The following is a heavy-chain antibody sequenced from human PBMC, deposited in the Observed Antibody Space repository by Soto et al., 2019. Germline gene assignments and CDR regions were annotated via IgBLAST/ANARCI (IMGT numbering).Heavy chain of an antibody. D-gene: IGHD7-27*01. CDR2: ISAYNGNT. CDR3: ARDSGKLANWAYSFDY. V-gene: IGHV1-18*01. CDR1: GYTFTSFG. J-gene: IGHJ4*02. Sequence: QGQLVQSGAEVKKPGASVKVSCKASGYTFTSFGISWVRQAPGQGLEWMGWISAYNGNTNYAQKVQGRVTMTTDTTTSTAYMELRSPTSDDTAVYYGARDSGKLANWAYSFDYWGKGTLVTVSP.